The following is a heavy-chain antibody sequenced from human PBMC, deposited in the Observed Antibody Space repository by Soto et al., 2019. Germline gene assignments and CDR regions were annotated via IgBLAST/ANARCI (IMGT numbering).Heavy chain of an antibody. CDR1: GYSFSTNW. V-gene: IGHV5-51*01. Sequence: SGESLKISCKGSGYSFSTNWIGWVRQMPGKGLEWMGIIYPGDSDTRYSPSFEGQVAISADKSINTAYLQWSSLKASDTAMYYCERHYGIVTDGTEWGQGTLVTVSS. D-gene: IGHD6-13*01. CDR3: ERHYGIVTDGTE. CDR2: IYPGDSDT. J-gene: IGHJ1*01.